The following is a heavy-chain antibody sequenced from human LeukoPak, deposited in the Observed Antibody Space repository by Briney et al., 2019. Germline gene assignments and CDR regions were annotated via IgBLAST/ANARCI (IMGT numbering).Heavy chain of an antibody. V-gene: IGHV4-59*01. J-gene: IGHJ4*02. Sequence: LRLSCAASGFTFSDYYMSWIRQPPGKGLEWIGYIYNSGSTSYNPSLRSRVTISLDTSKNQFSLKLSSVTAADTAIYYCARGVVAAAGRTFDFWGQGTLVTVSS. CDR3: ARGVVAAAGRTFDF. CDR2: IYNSGST. CDR1: GFTFSDYY. D-gene: IGHD6-13*01.